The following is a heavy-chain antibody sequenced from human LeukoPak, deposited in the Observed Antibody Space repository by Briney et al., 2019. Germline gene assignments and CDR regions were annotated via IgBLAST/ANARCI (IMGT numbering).Heavy chain of an antibody. CDR2: ISSSGSTI. V-gene: IGHV3-48*03. CDR3: AKDSGYYGSGSPPHFDY. CDR1: GFTFSSYE. J-gene: IGHJ4*02. D-gene: IGHD3-10*01. Sequence: GGSLRLSCAASGFTFSSYEMNWVRQAPGKGLEWVSYISSSGSTIYYADSVKGRFTISRDNAKNSLYLQMNSLRAEDTAVYYCAKDSGYYGSGSPPHFDYWGQGTLVTVSS.